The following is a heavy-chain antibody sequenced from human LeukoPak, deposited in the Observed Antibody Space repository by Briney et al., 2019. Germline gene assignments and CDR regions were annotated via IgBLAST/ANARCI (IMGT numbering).Heavy chain of an antibody. CDR1: GGTFSSYA. D-gene: IGHD3-22*01. V-gene: IGHV1-69*13. CDR3: ARGGASYYYDSSGYYYDAFDI. CDR2: IIPIFGTA. Sequence: SVKVSCKASGGTFSSYAISWVRQAPGQGLEWMGGIIPIFGTANYAQKFQGRVTITADESTSTAYMELSSLRSEDTAVYYCARGGASYYYDSSGYYYDAFDIWGQGTMVTVSS. J-gene: IGHJ3*02.